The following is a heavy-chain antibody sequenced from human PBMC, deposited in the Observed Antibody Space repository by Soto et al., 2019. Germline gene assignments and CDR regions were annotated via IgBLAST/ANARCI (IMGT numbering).Heavy chain of an antibody. V-gene: IGHV4-30-4*01. CDR3: ARTYSSSWSYYFDY. D-gene: IGHD6-13*01. CDR1: GGSISSGDYY. Sequence: SETLSLTCTVSGGSISSGDYYWSWIRQPPGKGLEWIGYIYYSGSTYYNPSLKSRVTISVDTSKNQFSLKLSSVTAADTAVYYCARTYSSSWSYYFDYWGQGTLVTVSS. J-gene: IGHJ4*02. CDR2: IYYSGST.